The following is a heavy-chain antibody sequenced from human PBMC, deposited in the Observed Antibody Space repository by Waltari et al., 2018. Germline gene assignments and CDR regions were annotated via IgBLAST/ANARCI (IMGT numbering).Heavy chain of an antibody. J-gene: IGHJ5*02. D-gene: IGHD3-10*01. CDR1: GYSFTSYW. CDR2: IYPVDAGT. CDR3: ARQRRRLLWFGESRENWFDP. V-gene: IGHV5-51*01. Sequence: EVQLVQSGAEVKKPGESLKISCKGSGYSFTSYWIGWVRQMPGNGLGWMGIIYPVDAGTRYSPAFQGQITSSADKSISTAYLQWSSLKASDTAMYYWARQRRRLLWFGESRENWFDPWGQGTLVTVSS.